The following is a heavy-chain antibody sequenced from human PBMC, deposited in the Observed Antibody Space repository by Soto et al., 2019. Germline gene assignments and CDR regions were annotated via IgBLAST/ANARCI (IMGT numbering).Heavy chain of an antibody. CDR3: TRWVGYCSGGSCYGSTYYYYGMDV. D-gene: IGHD2-15*01. V-gene: IGHV3-49*03. CDR2: IRSKAYGGTT. Sequence: PGGSLRLSCTASGFTFGDYAMSWFRQAPGKGLEWVGFIRSKAYGGTTEYAASVKGRFTISRDDSKSIAYLQMNSLKTEDTAVYYCTRWVGYCSGGSCYGSTYYYYGMDVWGQGTTVTVSS. CDR1: GFTFGDYA. J-gene: IGHJ6*02.